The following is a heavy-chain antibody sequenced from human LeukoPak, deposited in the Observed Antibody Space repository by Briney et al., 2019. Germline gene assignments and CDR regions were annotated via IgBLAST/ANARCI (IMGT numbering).Heavy chain of an antibody. V-gene: IGHV4-38-2*02. CDR3: AREGGDLTMIVVGYAFDI. CDR2: IYHSGST. CDR1: GYSISSGYY. D-gene: IGHD3-22*01. Sequence: PSETLSLTCTVSGYSISSGYYWGWIRQPPGKGLEWIGSIYHSGSTYYNPSLKSRVTISVDTSKNQFSLKLSSVTAADTAVYYCAREGGDLTMIVVGYAFDIWGQGTMVTVSS. J-gene: IGHJ3*02.